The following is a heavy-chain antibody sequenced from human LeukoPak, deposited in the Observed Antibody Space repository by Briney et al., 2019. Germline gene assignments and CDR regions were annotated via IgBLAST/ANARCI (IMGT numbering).Heavy chain of an antibody. J-gene: IGHJ6*03. CDR3: ARVMMGATVTTFHYYCMDV. CDR1: GFTFSHYS. Sequence: GGSLRLSCAASGFTFSHYSIDWVRQAPGKVLERVASITSSSSHIYYADSVKGRFTISRDNAKNALYLQMNSLRAEDTAIYYCARVMMGATVTTFHYYCMDVWGVGTTVTVSS. V-gene: IGHV3-21*01. CDR2: ITSSSSHI. D-gene: IGHD4-11*01.